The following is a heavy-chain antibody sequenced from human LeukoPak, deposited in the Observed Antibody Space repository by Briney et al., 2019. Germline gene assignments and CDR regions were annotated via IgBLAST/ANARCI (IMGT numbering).Heavy chain of an antibody. CDR3: ARVYSNYRLMYYYYYYYMDV. V-gene: IGHV4-59*11. J-gene: IGHJ6*03. Sequence: SETLSLTRTVSGGSISSHYWSWIRQPPGKGLEWIGYIYYSGSTNYNPSLKSRVTISVDTSKNQFSLKLSSVTAADTAVYYCARVYSNYRLMYYYYYYYMDVWGKGTTVTVSS. CDR2: IYYSGST. CDR1: GGSISSHY. D-gene: IGHD4-11*01.